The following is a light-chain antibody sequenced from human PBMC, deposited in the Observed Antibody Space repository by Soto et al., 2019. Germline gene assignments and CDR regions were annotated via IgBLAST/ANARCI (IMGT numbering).Light chain of an antibody. CDR1: TIGSGS. J-gene: IGLJ3*02. Sequence: SDELTQPPSVSVAPGQTASITCGGGTIGSGSVHWSQQQPGQAPVLVVYDYNDRPSGIPERFSGSNSGNTASLTISRVEAGDEDDYYCQVWDRSRDHPWVFGGGTKVTVL. CDR2: DYN. V-gene: IGLV3-21*02. CDR3: QVWDRSRDHPWV.